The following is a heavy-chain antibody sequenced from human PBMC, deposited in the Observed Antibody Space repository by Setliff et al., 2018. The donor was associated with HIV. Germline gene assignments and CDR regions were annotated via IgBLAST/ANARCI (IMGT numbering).Heavy chain of an antibody. CDR2: IFYSGIT. CDR1: SGSITSRTYY. Sequence: PSETLSLTCTVPSGSITSRTYYWGWIRQPPGKGLEWIGSIFYSGITYYNPSLKSRVSISVNTSKNQFSLNLTSVTAADTAVYYCARSKTFYDFWGGYYTHGAFKIWGLGTMVTVSS. J-gene: IGHJ3*02. V-gene: IGHV4-39*01. CDR3: ARSKTFYDFWGGYYTHGAFKI. D-gene: IGHD3-3*01.